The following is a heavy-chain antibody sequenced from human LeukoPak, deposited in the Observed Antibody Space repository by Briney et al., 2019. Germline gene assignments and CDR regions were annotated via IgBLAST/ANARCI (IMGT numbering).Heavy chain of an antibody. CDR1: GFIFNNAW. Sequence: PGGSLRLSCAASGFIFNNAWMSWVRQAPGRGLEWVGRIKSKSDGATTHYGAPVKGRFTISRDDSKNMLYLQMNSLKTEDTAVYHCTTNPDPDWGQGTLVAVSS. CDR3: TTNPDPD. J-gene: IGHJ4*02. CDR2: IKSKSDGATT. V-gene: IGHV3-15*01.